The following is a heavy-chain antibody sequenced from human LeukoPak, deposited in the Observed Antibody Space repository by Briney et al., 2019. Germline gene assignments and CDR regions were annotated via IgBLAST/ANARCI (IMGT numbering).Heavy chain of an antibody. J-gene: IGHJ6*03. V-gene: IGHV3-23*01. D-gene: IGHD2-21*01. CDR2: ISGSGGST. Sequence: PGGSLRLSCAASGFPFSSYGMSWVRQAPGKGLEWVSAISGSGGSTYYADSVKGRFTISRDNSKNTLFLQMNSLRAEDTAVYYCAAISSYYYMDVWGKGTTVTVSS. CDR3: AAISSYYYMDV. CDR1: GFPFSSYG.